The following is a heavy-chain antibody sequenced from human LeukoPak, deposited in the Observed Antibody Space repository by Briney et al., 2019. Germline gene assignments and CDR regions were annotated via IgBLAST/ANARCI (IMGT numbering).Heavy chain of an antibody. CDR2: MNPNSGNT. J-gene: IGHJ3*02. CDR1: GYTFTSYD. Sequence: ASVKVSCKASGYTFTSYDINWVRQATGQGLEWMGWMNPNSGNTGYAQKFQGRVTMTRNTSISTAYMELSSLRSEDTAVYYCARGRQYLRAFDIWGQGTMVTVSS. D-gene: IGHD4-11*01. V-gene: IGHV1-8*01. CDR3: ARGRQYLRAFDI.